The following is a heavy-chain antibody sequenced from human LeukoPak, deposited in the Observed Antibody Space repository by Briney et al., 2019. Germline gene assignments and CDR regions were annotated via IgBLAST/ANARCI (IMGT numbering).Heavy chain of an antibody. Sequence: GGSLRLSCAASRLTFSAYAMSWVRQAPGKGLEWVANIKQDGSEKYYVDSVKGRFTISRDNAKNSLYLQMNSLRAEDTAVYYCARERELLLFGYWGQGTLVTVSS. D-gene: IGHD1-26*01. V-gene: IGHV3-7*01. CDR2: IKQDGSEK. CDR3: ARERELLLFGY. J-gene: IGHJ4*02. CDR1: RLTFSAYA.